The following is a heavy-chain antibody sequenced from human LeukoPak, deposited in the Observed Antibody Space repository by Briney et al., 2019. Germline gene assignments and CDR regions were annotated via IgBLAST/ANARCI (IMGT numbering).Heavy chain of an antibody. D-gene: IGHD3-3*01. CDR3: ARDNGFLDKNWFDP. CDR2: ISYDGSNK. J-gene: IGHJ5*02. Sequence: GGSLRLSCAASGFTFSSYAMHWVRQAPGKGLEWVAVISYDGSNKYYADSVKGRFTISRDNSKNTLYLQMNSLRAEDTAVYYCARDNGFLDKNWFDPWGQGTLVTVSS. V-gene: IGHV3-30-3*01. CDR1: GFTFSSYA.